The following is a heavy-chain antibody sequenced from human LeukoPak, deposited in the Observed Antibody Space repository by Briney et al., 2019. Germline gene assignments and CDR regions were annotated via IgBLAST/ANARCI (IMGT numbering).Heavy chain of an antibody. D-gene: IGHD2-15*01. CDR3: ARGGKYGCSGGSCYFDY. CDR1: GYMFTDYY. J-gene: IGHJ4*02. CDR2: IKAESGRT. Sequence: ASVKVSCKASGYMFTDYYLHWVRQAPGQGLEWMGWIKAESGRTHYAQKLQGGVTMTRDTSISTAYMELSRLRSDDTALYYCARGGKYGCSGGSCYFDYWGQGTLVTVSS. V-gene: IGHV1-2*02.